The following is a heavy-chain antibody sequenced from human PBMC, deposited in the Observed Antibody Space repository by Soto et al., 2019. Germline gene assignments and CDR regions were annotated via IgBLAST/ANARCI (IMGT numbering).Heavy chain of an antibody. CDR1: GGSISSSNW. J-gene: IGHJ5*02. V-gene: IGHV4-4*02. CDR3: VALGYCSSTSCSNWFDP. Sequence: NPSETLSLTCAVSGGSISSSNWWSWVRQPPGKGLEWIGEIYHSGSTNYNPSLKSRVTISVDKSKNQFSLKLSSVTAADTAVYYCVALGYCSSTSCSNWFDPWGQGTLVTVSS. CDR2: IYHSGST. D-gene: IGHD2-2*01.